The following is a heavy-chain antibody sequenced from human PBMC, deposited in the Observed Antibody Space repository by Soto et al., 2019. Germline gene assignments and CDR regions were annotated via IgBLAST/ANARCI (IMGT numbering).Heavy chain of an antibody. V-gene: IGHV4-34*01. J-gene: IGHJ6*02. D-gene: IGHD3-22*01. CDR3: ARGGSSGYYNYYYGMDV. CDR1: GGSFSGYY. Sequence: PSETLSLTCAVYGGSFSGYYWSWIRQPPGKGLEWIGEINHSGSTNYNPSLKSRVTISVDTSKNQFSLKLSSVTAADTAVYYCARGGSSGYYNYYYGMDVWGQGTTVTVSS. CDR2: INHSGST.